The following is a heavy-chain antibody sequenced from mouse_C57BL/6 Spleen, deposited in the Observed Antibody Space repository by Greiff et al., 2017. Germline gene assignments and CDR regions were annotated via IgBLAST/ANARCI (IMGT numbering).Heavy chain of an antibody. CDR3: ARYGVYYGSSYVPFDY. CDR2: INPNNGGT. J-gene: IGHJ2*01. CDR1: GYTFTDYY. V-gene: IGHV1-26*01. D-gene: IGHD1-1*01. Sequence: EVQLQQSGPELVKPGASVKISCKASGYTFTDYYMNWVKQSHGKSLEWIGDINPNNGGTSYNQKFKGKATLTVDKSSSTAYMELRSLTSEDSAVYYCARYGVYYGSSYVPFDYWGQGTTLTVSS.